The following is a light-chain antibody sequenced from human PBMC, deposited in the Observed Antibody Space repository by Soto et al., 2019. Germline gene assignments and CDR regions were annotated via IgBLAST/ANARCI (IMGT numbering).Light chain of an antibody. Sequence: QSVLTQPPSVSAAPGQTVIISCSGSNSNIGSNYVSWYQQLPGTAPKLLIHDDDERSFGIPDRFSGSKSGTSATLGITGLQTADEADYYCGTWDSSLSAAVFGGGTQLTVL. CDR2: DDD. CDR3: GTWDSSLSAAV. J-gene: IGLJ3*02. V-gene: IGLV1-51*01. CDR1: NSNIGSNY.